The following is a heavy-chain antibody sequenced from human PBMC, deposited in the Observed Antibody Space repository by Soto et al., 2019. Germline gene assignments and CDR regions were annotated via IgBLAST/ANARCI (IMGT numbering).Heavy chain of an antibody. J-gene: IGHJ4*02. CDR1: GGTFSNST. CDR2: LIPILGLA. D-gene: IGHD5-12*01. V-gene: IGHV1-69*02. CDR3: ARFKLGDDY. Sequence: QVQLVQSGAEVRKPGSSVKVSCQASGGTFSNSTVTWVQQAPGQGLEWMGRLIPILGLANYAQKFRGRLTITADKSTTTAYMELRSLRSEDTAIYYCARFKLGDDYWGQGTLVTVSS.